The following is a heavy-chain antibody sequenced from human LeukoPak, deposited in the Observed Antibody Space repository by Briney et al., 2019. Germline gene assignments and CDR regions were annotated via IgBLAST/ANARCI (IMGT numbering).Heavy chain of an antibody. CDR2: IDWDESK. CDR1: GFSLTTRGMC. J-gene: IGHJ4*02. Sequence: SGPTLVNPTQTLTLTCTFSGFSLTTRGMCLSWLRQPPGKALEWLARIDWDESKYYSTSLRTRLTTSKGSSKNQVVLTMTNVDPVDTATYYCARILTTSEEYYFDYWGQGTLVTVSS. D-gene: IGHD1-14*01. V-gene: IGHV2-70*11. CDR3: ARILTTSEEYYFDY.